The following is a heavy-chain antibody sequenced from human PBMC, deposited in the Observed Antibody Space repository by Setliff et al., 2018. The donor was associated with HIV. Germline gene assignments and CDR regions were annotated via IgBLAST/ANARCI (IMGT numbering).Heavy chain of an antibody. CDR2: INQSGNT. V-gene: IGHV4-34*01. Sequence: PSETLSLTCAVYGGSLSGYYWSWVRQSPGRGLEWIGEINQSGNTNFNPSLKSRLIISVDTSKSQFSLKVRSVTAADTAVYYSARASTRIGYDSSGYPFDYWGQGTLVTVSS. D-gene: IGHD3-22*01. CDR1: GGSLSGYY. CDR3: ARASTRIGYDSSGYPFDY. J-gene: IGHJ4*02.